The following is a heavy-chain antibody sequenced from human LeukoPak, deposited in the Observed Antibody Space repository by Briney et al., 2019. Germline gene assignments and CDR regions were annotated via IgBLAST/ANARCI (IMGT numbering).Heavy chain of an antibody. CDR2: ISGSGGST. CDR3: AKGLLCSSTSCWLYFDY. J-gene: IGHJ4*02. CDR1: GFTFSSYA. D-gene: IGHD2-2*01. V-gene: IGHV3-23*01. Sequence: PGGSLRLSXAASGFTFSSYAMSWVRQAPGKGLEWLSAISGSGGSTYYADSVKGRFTISRDNSKNTLYLQMNSLRAEDTAVYYCAKGLLCSSTSCWLYFDYWGQGTLVTVSS.